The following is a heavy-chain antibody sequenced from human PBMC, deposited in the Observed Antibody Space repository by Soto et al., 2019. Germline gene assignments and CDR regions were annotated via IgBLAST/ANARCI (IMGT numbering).Heavy chain of an antibody. V-gene: IGHV1-69*12. J-gene: IGHJ4*02. CDR3: ASLRDGYNWVPFDY. CDR2: IIPIFGTA. CDR1: GGTFSSYA. Sequence: QVQLVQSGAEVKKPGSSVKVSCKASGGTFSSYAISWVRQAPGQGLEWMGGIIPIFGTANYAQKFQGRVTITADESTSTADMELSSLRSEDTAVYYCASLRDGYNWVPFDYWGQGTLVTVSS. D-gene: IGHD5-12*01.